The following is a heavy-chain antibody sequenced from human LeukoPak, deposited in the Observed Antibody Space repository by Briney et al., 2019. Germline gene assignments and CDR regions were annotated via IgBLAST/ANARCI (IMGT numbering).Heavy chain of an antibody. CDR2: INPNSGGT. CDR3: ARAGNSDYDYPLDGFDI. Sequence: ASVKVSCKASGYTFTGYYMHWVRQAPGQGLEWMGWINPNSGGTNYAQKFRGRFTMTRDTSISTAYMEVSRLRSDDTAVYYCARAGNSDYDYPLDGFDIWGQGTMVSVSS. D-gene: IGHD5-12*01. J-gene: IGHJ3*02. V-gene: IGHV1-2*02. CDR1: GYTFTGYY.